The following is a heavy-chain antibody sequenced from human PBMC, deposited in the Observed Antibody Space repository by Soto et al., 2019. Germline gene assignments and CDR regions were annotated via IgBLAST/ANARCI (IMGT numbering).Heavy chain of an antibody. V-gene: IGHV4-31*03. CDR3: ARGRGSYPNPYFDY. Sequence: PSETLSITCTVSGGSISSGGYYWSWIRQHPGKGLEWIGYIYYSGSTYYNPSLKSRVTISVDTSKNQFSLKLSSVTAADTAVYYCARGRGSYPNPYFDYWGQGTLVTVSS. CDR2: IYYSGST. J-gene: IGHJ4*02. D-gene: IGHD1-26*01. CDR1: GGSISSGGYY.